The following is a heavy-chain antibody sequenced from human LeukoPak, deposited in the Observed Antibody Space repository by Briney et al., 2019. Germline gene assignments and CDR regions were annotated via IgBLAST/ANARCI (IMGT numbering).Heavy chain of an antibody. CDR2: IKSKTDGGTT. D-gene: IGHD6-19*01. CDR3: TTVESDASSGWYWNYYYYMDV. CDR1: GFTFSNAW. J-gene: IGHJ6*03. V-gene: IGHV3-15*01. Sequence: GGSLRLSCAASGFTFSNAWMSWVRQAPGKGLEWVGRIKSKTDGGTTDYAAPVKGRFTISRDDSKNTLYLQMNSLKTEDTAIYYCTTVESDASSGWYWNYYYYMDVWGKGTTVTVSS.